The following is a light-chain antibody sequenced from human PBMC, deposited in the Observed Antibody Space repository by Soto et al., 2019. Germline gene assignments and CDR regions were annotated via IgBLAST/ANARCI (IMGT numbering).Light chain of an antibody. V-gene: IGKV3D-15*01. Sequence: EIVMTQSPATLSVSPGERATLSCRASQSVTSNLAWYQQKPGQAPRLLIYGPSTRATGIPGRFSGSGSGADFTLTISSLRSEDFAVYYCQQYNNWPPTFGGGTKVEIK. CDR2: GPS. CDR1: QSVTSN. CDR3: QQYNNWPPT. J-gene: IGKJ4*01.